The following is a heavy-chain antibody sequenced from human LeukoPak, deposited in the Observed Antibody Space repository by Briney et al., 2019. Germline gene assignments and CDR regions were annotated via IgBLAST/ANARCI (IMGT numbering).Heavy chain of an antibody. CDR1: GFTFSSYG. V-gene: IGHV3-30*18. D-gene: IGHD3-22*01. CDR2: ISYDGSDK. J-gene: IGHJ4*02. CDR3: AKGSSGYYVDN. Sequence: PGGSLRLSCAAPGFTFSSYGKHWGRQAPGKGLEWVAVISYDGSDKYYADSVKGRFTISRDNSKNTLYLQMNSLRAEDTAVYYCAKGSSGYYVDNWGQGTLVTVCS.